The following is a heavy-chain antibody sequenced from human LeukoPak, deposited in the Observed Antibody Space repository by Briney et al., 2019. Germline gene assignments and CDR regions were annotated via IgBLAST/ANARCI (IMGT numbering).Heavy chain of an antibody. Sequence: PGGSLRLSCAASGFTFDDYTMHWVRQAPGKGLEWVSLISWDGGSTYYADSVKGRFTISRDNSKNSLYLQMNSLRTEDTALYYCAKGELRYFDWPPPTFDPWGQGTLVTVSS. CDR2: ISWDGGST. D-gene: IGHD3-9*01. J-gene: IGHJ5*02. CDR3: AKGELRYFDWPPPTFDP. CDR1: GFTFDDYT. V-gene: IGHV3-43*01.